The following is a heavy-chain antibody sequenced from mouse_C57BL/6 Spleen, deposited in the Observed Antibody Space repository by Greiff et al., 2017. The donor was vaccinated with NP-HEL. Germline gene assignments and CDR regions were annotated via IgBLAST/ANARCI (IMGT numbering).Heavy chain of an antibody. Sequence: EVKLQESGAELVRPGASVKLSCTASGFNIKDDYMHWVKQRPEQGLEWIGWIDPENGDTEYASKFQGKATITADTSSNTAYLQLSSLTSEDTAVYYCTTGYYGSPPWYYFDYWGQGTTLTVSS. V-gene: IGHV14-4*01. D-gene: IGHD1-1*01. CDR3: TTGYYGSPPWYYFDY. J-gene: IGHJ2*01. CDR2: IDPENGDT. CDR1: GFNIKDDY.